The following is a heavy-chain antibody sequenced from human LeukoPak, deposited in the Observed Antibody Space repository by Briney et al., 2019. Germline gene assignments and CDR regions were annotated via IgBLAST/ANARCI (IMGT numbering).Heavy chain of an antibody. CDR2: ISPDSSYI. J-gene: IGHJ4*02. Sequence: GGSLRLSCAASGFTFNTYTMNWVRQAPGKGPEWVSSISPDSSYIYYADSLKGRFIISRDNAKHSLYLQINSLRAEDTAIYYCARDSARQGVAGRINYWGQGTLVTVSS. V-gene: IGHV3-21*06. CDR1: GFTFNTYT. D-gene: IGHD3-10*01. CDR3: ARDSARQGVAGRINY.